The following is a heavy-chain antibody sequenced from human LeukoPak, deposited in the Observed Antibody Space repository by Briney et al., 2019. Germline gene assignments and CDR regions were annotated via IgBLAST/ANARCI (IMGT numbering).Heavy chain of an antibody. Sequence: ASVKVSCKASGYTFTGYYMHWVRQAPGQGLEWMGWINPNSGGTNYAQKFQGRVTMTGDTSISTAYMELSRLRSDDTAVYYCARAQPPFYYGMDVWGQGTTVTVSS. J-gene: IGHJ6*02. CDR2: INPNSGGT. CDR1: GYTFTGYY. V-gene: IGHV1-2*02. CDR3: ARAQPPFYYGMDV.